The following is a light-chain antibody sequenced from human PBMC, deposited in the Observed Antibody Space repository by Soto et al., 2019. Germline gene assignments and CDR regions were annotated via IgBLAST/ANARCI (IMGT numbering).Light chain of an antibody. Sequence: IVLTQSPGTLSLSPGERATLSCRASQSVSSNYLAWYQQKPGQAPRPLIYAVSSRATGIPDRFSGSGSGTDFTLTISRLEPEDFAVYYCQQYGSSPRTFGQGTKVDI. V-gene: IGKV3-20*01. J-gene: IGKJ1*01. CDR1: QSVSSNY. CDR3: QQYGSSPRT. CDR2: AVS.